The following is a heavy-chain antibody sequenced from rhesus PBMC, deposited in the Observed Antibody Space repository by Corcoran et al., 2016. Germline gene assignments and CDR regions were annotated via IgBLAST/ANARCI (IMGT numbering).Heavy chain of an antibody. Sequence: VRLVEPGGGLAQLGGSLGLSCGASASTFRNFAMRWGGQAPGKRRGWDCYVSSHYWTPSPAESLIGRFTISRDNSKHTLFLEVNNLRAEDTSVYYCAKNLQLLYWGQGVLVTVSS. J-gene: IGHJ4*01. D-gene: IGHD1-44*01. CDR2: VSSHYWTP. CDR1: ASTFRNFA. CDR3: AKNLQLLY. V-gene: IGHV3S5*01.